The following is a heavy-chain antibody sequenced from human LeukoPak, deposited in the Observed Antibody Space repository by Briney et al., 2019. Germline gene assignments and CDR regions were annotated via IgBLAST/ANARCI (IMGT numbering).Heavy chain of an antibody. CDR3: AGYGGSYPYYMDV. CDR1: GFTFSSYG. J-gene: IGHJ6*03. Sequence: PGGSLRLSCAASGFTFSSYGMSWVRHAPGKGLEWVSAISGSGGSTYYADSVKGRFTISRDNSKNTLYLQMNSLRAEDTAVYYCAGYGGSYPYYMDVWGKGTTVTISS. V-gene: IGHV3-23*01. CDR2: ISGSGGST. D-gene: IGHD1-26*01.